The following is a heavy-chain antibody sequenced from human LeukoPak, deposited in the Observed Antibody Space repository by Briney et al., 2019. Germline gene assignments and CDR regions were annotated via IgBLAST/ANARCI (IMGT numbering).Heavy chain of an antibody. CDR1: GGSFSGYY. CDR2: INHSGST. V-gene: IGHV4-34*01. J-gene: IGHJ4*02. Sequence: SETLSPTCAVYGGSFSGYYWSWIRQPPGKGLEWIGEINHSGSTNYNPSLKSRVTISVDTSKNQFSLKLSSVTAADTAVYYCASDTLGIAVAGRNFDYWGQGTLVTVSS. CDR3: ASDTLGIAVAGRNFDY. D-gene: IGHD6-19*01.